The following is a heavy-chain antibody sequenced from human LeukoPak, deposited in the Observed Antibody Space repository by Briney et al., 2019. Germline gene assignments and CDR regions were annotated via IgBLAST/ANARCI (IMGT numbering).Heavy chain of an antibody. D-gene: IGHD6-13*01. CDR3: ASHIAAAGTNVDY. CDR2: ISSSSSYI. J-gene: IGHJ4*02. CDR1: GFTFSSYS. Sequence: GGSLRLSCAASGFTFSSYSMKWVRQAPGKGLEWVSSISSSSSYIYYADSVKGRFTISRDNAKNSLYLQMNSLRAEDTAVYYCASHIAAAGTNVDYWGQGTLVTVSS. V-gene: IGHV3-21*01.